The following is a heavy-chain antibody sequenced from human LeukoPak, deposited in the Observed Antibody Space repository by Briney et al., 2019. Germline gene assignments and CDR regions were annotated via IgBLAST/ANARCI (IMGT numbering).Heavy chain of an antibody. Sequence: GASVKVSCKASGYSFSTYSMNWVRQAPGQGLEWMGWIHTNTGKPTWTSYVQGFTGRFVFSLDTSVSTAYLQISSLRAEDTAVYYCAREVLRLDYWGQGTLVTVSS. CDR1: GYSFSTYS. J-gene: IGHJ4*02. V-gene: IGHV7-4-1*02. CDR3: AREVLRLDY. CDR2: IHTNTGKP.